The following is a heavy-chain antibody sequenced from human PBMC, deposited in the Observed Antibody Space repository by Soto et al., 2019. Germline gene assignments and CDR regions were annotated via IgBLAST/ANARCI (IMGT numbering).Heavy chain of an antibody. CDR1: EFSFSSYD. J-gene: IGHJ5*02. V-gene: IGHV3-48*03. CDR3: ARAGDGYISWFDP. D-gene: IGHD5-12*01. CDR2: ISRSGSSK. Sequence: GVSLRLSCVASEFSFSSYDMNWVRQAPGKGLEWLSYISRSGSSKYYADSVEGRITVSRDNAKKSLFLEITSLRLEDTAVYYCARAGDGYISWFDPWGQGTLVTVS.